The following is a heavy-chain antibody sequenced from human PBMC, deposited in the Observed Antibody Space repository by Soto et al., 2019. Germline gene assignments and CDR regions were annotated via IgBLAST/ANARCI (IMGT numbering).Heavy chain of an antibody. CDR1: AFTFSSCW. D-gene: IGHD1-26*01. CDR2: INSDGSIT. CDR3: ARQKIVGATTLDAFDI. J-gene: IGHJ3*02. V-gene: IGHV3-74*01. Sequence: EVQLVESGGGLDQPGGSLRLSCAASAFTFSSCWMHWVRQAPGKGLVWVSRINSDGSITSYADSVKGRFTISRDNAKKTLSLQMNSLRAEDTAVYYCARQKIVGATTLDAFDIWGQGTVVTVSS.